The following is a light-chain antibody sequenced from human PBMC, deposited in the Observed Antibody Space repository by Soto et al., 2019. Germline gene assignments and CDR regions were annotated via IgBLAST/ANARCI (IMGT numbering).Light chain of an antibody. CDR2: WAS. Sequence: DIVMTQSPDSLAVSLGERATINCKFSQSVLYSSNSKNSLAWYQQRPGPPPKSLIYWASTRESGVPDRFSGSGSGTDFTLTISSLQAEDVAVYYYQQYYVTPPTFGGGTKVEIK. CDR1: QSVLYSSNSKNS. V-gene: IGKV4-1*01. J-gene: IGKJ4*01. CDR3: QQYYVTPPT.